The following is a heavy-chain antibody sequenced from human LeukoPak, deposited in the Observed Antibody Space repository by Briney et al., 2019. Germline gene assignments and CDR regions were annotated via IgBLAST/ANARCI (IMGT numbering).Heavy chain of an antibody. J-gene: IGHJ4*02. CDR3: ARVKYCSSTSCWGIDY. Sequence: SETLSLTCAVYGGSFSGYYWSWICQPPGKGLEWIGEINHSGSTNYNPSLKSRVTISVDTSKNQFSLKLSSVTAADTAVYYCARVKYCSSTSCWGIDYWGQGTLVTVSS. V-gene: IGHV4-34*01. CDR2: INHSGST. CDR1: GGSFSGYY. D-gene: IGHD2-2*01.